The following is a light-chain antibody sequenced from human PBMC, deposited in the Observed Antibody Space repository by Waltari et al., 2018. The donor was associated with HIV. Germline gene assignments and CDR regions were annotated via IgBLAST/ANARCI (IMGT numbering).Light chain of an antibody. CDR3: QHARRSPLT. Sequence: EILLTQSPGTLSLSPGKRATLSASASPSVDSYLAWYQQKPGQAPRLLIFYASNRATAVPARFGGSASGTDFTLTITALLPEDFAVYLCQHARRSPLTFRKGPRPESK. CDR2: YAS. CDR1: PSVDSY. J-gene: IGKJ5*01. V-gene: IGKV3-11*01.